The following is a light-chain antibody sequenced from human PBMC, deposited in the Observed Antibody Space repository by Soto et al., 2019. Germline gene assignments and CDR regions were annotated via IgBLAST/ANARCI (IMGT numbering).Light chain of an antibody. V-gene: IGKV3D-15*01. CDR1: QSLSNN. CDR3: QQYNNWPLIT. Sequence: IVLTQSPCTLSRSPGERATLSGRASQSLSNNYLAWYPQKPGQAPRLLIYGASNRATGIPDRFSGSGCGTEFTLTISSLQSEYFAVYYCQQYNNWPLITFGQGTRLEIK. J-gene: IGKJ5*01. CDR2: GAS.